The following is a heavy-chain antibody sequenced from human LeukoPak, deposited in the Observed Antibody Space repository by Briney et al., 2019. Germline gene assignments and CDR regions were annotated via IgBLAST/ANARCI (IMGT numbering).Heavy chain of an antibody. Sequence: ASVKVSCKVSGSTLSEVSLHWVRQAPGKGLEWMGGFGSKDGETIYAQKFQGRVTMTEDTSTDTAYMELSSLRSEDTAVYYCATAIRGRLLEYFFDNWGRGTLVTVSS. CDR3: ATAIRGRLLEYFFDN. D-gene: IGHD3-9*01. V-gene: IGHV1-24*01. J-gene: IGHJ4*02. CDR1: GSTLSEVS. CDR2: FGSKDGET.